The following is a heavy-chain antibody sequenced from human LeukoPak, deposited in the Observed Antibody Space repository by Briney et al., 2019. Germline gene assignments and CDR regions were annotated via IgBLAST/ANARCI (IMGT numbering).Heavy chain of an antibody. D-gene: IGHD3-22*01. Sequence: PGGSLRLSCAASGFTFSSYGMHWVRQAPGKGLEWVAVISYDGSNKYYADSVKGRFTISRDNSENTLYLQMNSLRAEDTAVYYCAKDHVVVISTPIDYWGQGTLVTVSS. J-gene: IGHJ4*02. CDR3: AKDHVVVISTPIDY. CDR2: ISYDGSNK. CDR1: GFTFSSYG. V-gene: IGHV3-30*18.